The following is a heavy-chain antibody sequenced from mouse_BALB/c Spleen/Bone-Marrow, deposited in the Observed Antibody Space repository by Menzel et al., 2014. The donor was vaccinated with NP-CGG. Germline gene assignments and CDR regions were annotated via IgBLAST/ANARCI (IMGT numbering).Heavy chain of an antibody. J-gene: IGHJ2*01. CDR2: IRNKANSYET. Sequence: EVMLVESGGGLVQPGGSLRLSCATSVLTFTDYYMNWVRHPPGKALEWLGFIRNKANSYETEYSATVKGRFTISRDNSQNILYLQMNTLRAEDSAAYYCARDKRRVFFDYWGQGTTLTVSS. CDR1: VLTFTDYY. V-gene: IGHV7-3*02. CDR3: ARDKRRVFFDY.